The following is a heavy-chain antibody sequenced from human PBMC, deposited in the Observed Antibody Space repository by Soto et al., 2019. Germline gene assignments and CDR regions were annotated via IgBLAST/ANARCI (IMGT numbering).Heavy chain of an antibody. CDR1: GDSVSSNIAV. V-gene: IGHV6-1*01. J-gene: IGHJ5*02. CDR3: ASHLGGPLES. CDR2: TYYRSKWYT. Sequence: SQTLSLTCAISGDSVSSNIAVRDWIRQSPSRGLEWLGRTYYRSKWYTDYAVSVRSRITINPDTSENQFTLQLISVTPEDTAVYDGASHLGGPLESWGKETMVNIS. D-gene: IGHD3-16*01.